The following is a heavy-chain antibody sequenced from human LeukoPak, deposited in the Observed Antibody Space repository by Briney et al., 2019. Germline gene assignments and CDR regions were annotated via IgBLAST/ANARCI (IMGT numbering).Heavy chain of an antibody. D-gene: IGHD6-19*01. CDR3: ARIADQWWFDP. J-gene: IGHJ5*02. CDR2: IYHSGST. Sequence: SETLSLTCAVSGGSISSGGFSLTWIRQPPGKGLEWIGYIYHSGSTYYSPSLESRVTISVDRSKNQFSLNLSSVTAADTAVYYCARIADQWWFDPWGQGTLVPVSS. CDR1: GGSISSGGFS. V-gene: IGHV4-30-2*01.